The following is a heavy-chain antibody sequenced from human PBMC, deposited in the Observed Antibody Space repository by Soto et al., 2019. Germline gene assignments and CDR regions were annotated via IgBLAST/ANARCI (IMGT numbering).Heavy chain of an antibody. V-gene: IGHV1-46*04. D-gene: IGHD4-17*01. Sequence: QGQLVQSGAEVKNPGDSIKVSCKASGYTFTVYYIHWVRQAPGQGLEWVGLVNPNDGGTTYAQNLQDRVSVTRDTSTSTVYLALSSLRSEDTAVYYCARDVHGYGDSHYWGQGTLVTVSS. CDR3: ARDVHGYGDSHY. CDR1: GYTFTVYY. CDR2: VNPNDGGT. J-gene: IGHJ4*02.